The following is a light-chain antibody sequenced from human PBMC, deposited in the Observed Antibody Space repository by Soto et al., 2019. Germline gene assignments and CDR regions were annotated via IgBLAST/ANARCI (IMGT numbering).Light chain of an antibody. V-gene: IGKV1-9*01. CDR3: QQYNNYGT. CDR2: DAS. J-gene: IGKJ1*01. Sequence: DIQLTQSPSFQSASVGDRVTITCRASQGINIFLAWFQQKPGKAPNLLIYDASSLESGVPSRFSGSGSGTEFTLTTSSLQPDDFATYYCQQYNNYGTFGQGTKVDIK. CDR1: QGINIF.